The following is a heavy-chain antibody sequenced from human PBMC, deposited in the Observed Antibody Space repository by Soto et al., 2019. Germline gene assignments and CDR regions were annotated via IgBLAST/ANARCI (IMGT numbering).Heavy chain of an antibody. Sequence: VQLVQSGTAVKKPGSSVKLSCKASGGSFNFAMSWVRQAPGQGLEWMGGTTPIFPTAVEAPKFQGRVTIAAVEPTATVSIELTSLSSEDTAVDFCVFRGGGGSHIEYWGPGPRVIVSS. J-gene: IGHJ4*02. V-gene: IGHV1-69*01. CDR2: TTPIFPTA. CDR3: VFRGGGGSHIEY. D-gene: IGHD3-16*01. CDR1: GGSFNFA.